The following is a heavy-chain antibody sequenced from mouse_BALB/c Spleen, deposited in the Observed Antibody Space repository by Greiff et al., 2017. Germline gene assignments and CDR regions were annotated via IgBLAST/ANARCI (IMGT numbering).Heavy chain of an antibody. V-gene: IGHV1-4*01. CDR2: INPSTGYT. J-gene: IGHJ3*01. CDR3: ARSLYYGSSYGTWFAY. D-gene: IGHD1-1*01. Sequence: QVQLQQPGSELVRPGASVKLSCKASGYTFTSYWMHWVKQRPGQGLEWIGYINPSTGYTEYNQKFKDKATLTADKSSSTAYMQLSSLTSEDSAVYYCARSLYYGSSYGTWFAYGGQGTLVTVSA. CDR1: GYTFTSYW.